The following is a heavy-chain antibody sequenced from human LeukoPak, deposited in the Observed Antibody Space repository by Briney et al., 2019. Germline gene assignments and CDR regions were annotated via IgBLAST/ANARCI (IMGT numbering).Heavy chain of an antibody. Sequence: PGGSLRLSCAASGFTFSGYAMSWVRQAPGKGLEWVSAISGSGGSTYYADSVKGRFTISRDNSKNTLYLQMNSLRAEDTAVYYCAKVGYSSSWYSGGYYYGMDVWGQGTTVTVSS. CDR1: GFTFSGYA. J-gene: IGHJ6*02. V-gene: IGHV3-23*01. CDR3: AKVGYSSSWYSGGYYYGMDV. CDR2: ISGSGGST. D-gene: IGHD6-13*01.